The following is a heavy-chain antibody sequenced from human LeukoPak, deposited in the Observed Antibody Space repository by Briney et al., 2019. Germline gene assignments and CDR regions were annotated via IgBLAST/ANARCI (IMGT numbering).Heavy chain of an antibody. CDR2: IYYSGST. D-gene: IGHD4-23*01. V-gene: IGHV4-59*08. J-gene: IGHJ5*02. CDR1: GGSISSYY. CDR3: ARGLRWYEGGWFDP. Sequence: SGTLSLTCTVSGGSISSYYWSWIRQPPGKGLEWIGYIYYSGSTNYNPSLKSRVTISVDTSKNQFSLKLSSVTAADTAVYYCARGLRWYEGGWFDPWGQRTLVTVSS.